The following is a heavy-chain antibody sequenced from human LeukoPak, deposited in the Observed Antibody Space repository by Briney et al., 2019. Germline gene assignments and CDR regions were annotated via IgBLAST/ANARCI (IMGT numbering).Heavy chain of an antibody. J-gene: IGHJ6*02. V-gene: IGHV4-34*01. Sequence: PSETLSLTCGVSGGSFSGYYWSWIRQSPGKGLEWIGEINESGSTDYNPSLMSRVTISLDTSKNQFSLKLSSMTAADTAVYYCARGATQKDIAAAGTGGMDVWGQGTTVTVSS. CDR3: ARGATQKDIAAAGTGGMDV. CDR1: GGSFSGYY. CDR2: INESGST. D-gene: IGHD6-13*01.